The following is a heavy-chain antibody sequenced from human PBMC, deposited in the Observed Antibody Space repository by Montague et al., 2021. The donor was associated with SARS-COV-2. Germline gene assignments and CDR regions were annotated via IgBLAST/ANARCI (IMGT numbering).Heavy chain of an antibody. CDR2: INHSGTT. V-gene: IGHV4-34*01. D-gene: IGHD4-23*01. Sequence: SETLSLTCAVYGGSFSGYYWTWIRQSPGKGLEWIAEINHSGTTNYNFNPSLRSRVTISVDTSKSQFSLKLSSVTAADTGVYYCARWGPQTFSYIGLRGKSASDYWGQGTLVTVSS. CDR3: ARWGPQTFSYIGLRGKSASDY. J-gene: IGHJ4*02. CDR1: GGSFSGYY.